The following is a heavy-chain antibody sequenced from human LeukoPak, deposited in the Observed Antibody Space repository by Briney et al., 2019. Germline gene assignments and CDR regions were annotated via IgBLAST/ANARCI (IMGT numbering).Heavy chain of an antibody. CDR1: GGSISSYY. D-gene: IGHD3-16*01. CDR2: IYYSGST. CDR3: ARARFWGFHYGMDV. J-gene: IGHJ6*02. Sequence: SETLSLTCTVSGGSISSYYWSWIRQPPGKGLEWIGYIYYSGSTNYNPSLKSRVTISVDTSKNQFPLKLSSVTAADTAVYYCARARFWGFHYGMDVWGQGTTVTVSS. V-gene: IGHV4-59*08.